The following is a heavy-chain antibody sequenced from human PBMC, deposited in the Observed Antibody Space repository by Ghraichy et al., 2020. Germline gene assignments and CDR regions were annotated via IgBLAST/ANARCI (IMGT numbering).Heavy chain of an antibody. CDR1: GFIFSDYA. V-gene: IGHV3-23*01. CDR2: ISDSGAST. Sequence: GGSLNLSCAASGFIFSDYAMNWVRQAPGKEPEWVSLISDSGASTYYADSVKGRFSISRDNSKNIVYVQMNRLKAEDTAIYYCAKALQPWLHSYYFDYWGQGILVTVSS. J-gene: IGHJ4*02. CDR3: AKALQPWLHSYYFDY. D-gene: IGHD6-19*01.